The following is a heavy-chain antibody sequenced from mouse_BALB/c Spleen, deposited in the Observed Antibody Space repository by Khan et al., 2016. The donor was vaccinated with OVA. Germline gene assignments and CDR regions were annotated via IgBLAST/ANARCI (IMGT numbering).Heavy chain of an antibody. CDR1: GFNIKDYY. CDR3: ARDGYSRRYAY. CDR2: IDPENGDT. Sequence: VQLKQSGAELVRPGALVKLSCKASGFNIKDYYMHWVKQRPEQGLVWIGRIDPENGDTIYDPKFQGKASITSDTSSNTAYLPLSSLTSEDTAVEYCARDGYSRRYAYWGQGTLVTVSA. J-gene: IGHJ3*01. D-gene: IGHD2-3*01. V-gene: IGHV14-1*02.